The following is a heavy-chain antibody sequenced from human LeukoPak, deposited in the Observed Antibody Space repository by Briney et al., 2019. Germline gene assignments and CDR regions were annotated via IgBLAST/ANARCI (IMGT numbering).Heavy chain of an antibody. Sequence: GGTLRLSCAASGFTFSSLGMNWVRQAPGKGLEWVSAISTSGGSTYYADSVKGRFTISRDNSKNTLYLQMNRLRAEDTAVYYCARLPSSYYYGSGSYYSYYYYYYMDVWGKGTTVTVSS. D-gene: IGHD3-10*01. J-gene: IGHJ6*03. CDR1: GFTFSSLG. CDR3: ARLPSSYYYGSGSYYSYYYYYYMDV. V-gene: IGHV3-23*01. CDR2: ISTSGGST.